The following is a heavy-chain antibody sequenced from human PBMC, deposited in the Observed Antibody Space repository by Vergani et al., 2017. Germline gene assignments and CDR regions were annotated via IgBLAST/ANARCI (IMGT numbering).Heavy chain of an antibody. CDR1: GFTFSSYA. CDR3: AKDRSRERVLEWLSQHYGMDV. Sequence: EVQLLESGGGLVQPGGSLRLSCAASGFTFSSYAMSWVRQAPGKGLEWVSAISGSGGSTYYADSVKGRFTISRDNSKNTLYLQMNSLRAEDTAVYYCAKDRSRERVLEWLSQHYGMDVWGQGTTVTVSS. J-gene: IGHJ6*02. CDR2: ISGSGGST. D-gene: IGHD3-3*01. V-gene: IGHV3-23*01.